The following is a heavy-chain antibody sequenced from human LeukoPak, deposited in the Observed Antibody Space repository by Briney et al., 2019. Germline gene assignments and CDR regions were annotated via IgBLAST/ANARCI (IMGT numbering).Heavy chain of an antibody. V-gene: IGHV3-23*01. CDR2: ITGSGGST. Sequence: GGSLRLSCAASGFTFSSSDMNWVRQAPGNGLEWVSTITGSGGSTYYADSVKGRFTISRDNSKNTVYLQMNSLRAEDTAVYYCAASSVWYFLGYWGPGTLVTVSS. J-gene: IGHJ4*02. CDR3: AASSVWYFLGY. D-gene: IGHD6-19*01. CDR1: GFTFSSSD.